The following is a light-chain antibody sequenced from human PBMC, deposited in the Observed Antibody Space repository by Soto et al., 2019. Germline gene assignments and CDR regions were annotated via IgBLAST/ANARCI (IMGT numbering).Light chain of an antibody. CDR3: AAWDDDLHVWL. V-gene: IGLV1-44*01. Sequence: QSVLTQPPSVSATPGQGVILSCSGGDSNIGSTAVNWYQQLPGTAPRLLIYSSNQRPSGVPDRISGSKSGPSASLAISGLQSEDEADYYCAAWDDDLHVWLFGGGTKLTVL. J-gene: IGLJ3*02. CDR2: SSN. CDR1: DSNIGSTA.